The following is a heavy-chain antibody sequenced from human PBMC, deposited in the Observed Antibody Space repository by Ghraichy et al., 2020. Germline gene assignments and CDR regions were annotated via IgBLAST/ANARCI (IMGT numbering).Heavy chain of an antibody. CDR3: AREGPFLRFLEWLFPRNAFDI. Sequence: SQTLSLTCAVYGGSFSGYYWSWIRQPPGKGLEWIGEINHSGSTNYNPSLKSRVTISVDTSKNQFSLKLSSVTAADTAVFYCAREGPFLRFLEWLFPRNAFDIWGQGTVVTVSS. V-gene: IGHV4-34*01. CDR2: INHSGST. J-gene: IGHJ3*02. D-gene: IGHD3-3*01. CDR1: GGSFSGYY.